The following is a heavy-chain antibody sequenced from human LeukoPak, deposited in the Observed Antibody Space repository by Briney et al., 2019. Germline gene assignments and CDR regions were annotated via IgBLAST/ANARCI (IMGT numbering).Heavy chain of an antibody. V-gene: IGHV1-69*05. CDR2: IIPIFGTA. J-gene: IGHJ4*02. Sequence: SVKVSCKASGGTFGSYAISWVRQAPGQGLEWMGRIIPIFGTANYAQKFQGRVTITTDESTSTAYMELSSLRSEDTAVYYCARGAIVGATHFDYWGQGTLVTVSS. CDR3: ARGAIVGATHFDY. D-gene: IGHD1-26*01. CDR1: GGTFGSYA.